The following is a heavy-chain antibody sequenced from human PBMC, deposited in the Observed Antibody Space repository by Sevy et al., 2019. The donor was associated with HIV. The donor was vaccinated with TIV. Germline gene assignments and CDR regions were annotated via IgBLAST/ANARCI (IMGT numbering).Heavy chain of an antibody. J-gene: IGHJ5*02. CDR2: LNHSGST. CDR1: GGSFSGYY. Sequence: SETLSLACAVYGGSFSGYYWSWIRQPPGKGLEWIGELNHSGSTNYNPSLKSRVTISVDTSKNQFSLKLSSVTAADTAVYYCARGRAAGIPRYNWFDPWGQGTLVTVSS. D-gene: IGHD6-13*01. CDR3: ARGRAAGIPRYNWFDP. V-gene: IGHV4-34*01.